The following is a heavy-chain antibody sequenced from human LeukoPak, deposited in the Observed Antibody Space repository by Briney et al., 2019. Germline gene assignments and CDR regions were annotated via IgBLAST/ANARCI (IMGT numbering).Heavy chain of an antibody. D-gene: IGHD5-24*01. CDR2: INPSGGST. CDR3: AREVEMATIAR. CDR1: GYTFTSYA. V-gene: IGHV1-46*01. Sequence: ASVKVSCKASGYTFTSYAMNWVRQAPGQGLEWMGIINPSGGSTSYAQKFQGRVTMTRDTSTSTVYMELSSLRSEDTAVYYCAREVEMATIARWGQGTLVTVSS. J-gene: IGHJ4*02.